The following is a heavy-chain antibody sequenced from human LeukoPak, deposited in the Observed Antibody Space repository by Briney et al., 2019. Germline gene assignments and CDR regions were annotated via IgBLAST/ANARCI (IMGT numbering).Heavy chain of an antibody. Sequence: GGSLRLSCAASGFTFSSYAMSWVRQAPGKGLEWVSAISGSGGSTYYADSVKGRFTISRDNSKNTLYVQMNSLRAEDTAVYYCAKDYFWSGYYTLDAFDIWGQGTMVTVSS. J-gene: IGHJ3*02. V-gene: IGHV3-23*01. CDR1: GFTFSSYA. CDR2: ISGSGGST. D-gene: IGHD3-3*01. CDR3: AKDYFWSGYYTLDAFDI.